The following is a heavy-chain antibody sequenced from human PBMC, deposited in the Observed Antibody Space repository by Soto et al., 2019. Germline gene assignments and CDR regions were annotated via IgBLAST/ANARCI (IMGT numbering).Heavy chain of an antibody. J-gene: IGHJ5*02. D-gene: IGHD6-13*01. CDR2: ISSNSAYI. Sequence: GGSLRLSCAASGFTFRSFTMNWVRQAPGKGLEWVSTISSNSAYIYYTDALRGRFTISRDNAKNSLHLQMNSLRAEDTAVYYCTRDASRDSSTRGWFDPWGPGTLVTVSS. CDR1: GFTFRSFT. CDR3: TRDASRDSSTRGWFDP. V-gene: IGHV3-21*01.